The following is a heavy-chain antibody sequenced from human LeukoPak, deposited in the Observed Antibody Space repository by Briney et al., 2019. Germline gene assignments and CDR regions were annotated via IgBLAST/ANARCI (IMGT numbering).Heavy chain of an antibody. CDR3: ARSAKDYGRPTGFDY. CDR2: INHSGSA. J-gene: IGHJ4*02. D-gene: IGHD4-17*01. Sequence: SSETLSLTCAVYGGSFSGYYWSWIRQPPGKGLEWIGEINHSGSANYNPSLKSRVTISVDTSKNQFSLRLSSVTAADTAVYYCARSAKDYGRPTGFDYWGQGTLVTVSS. CDR1: GGSFSGYY. V-gene: IGHV4-34*01.